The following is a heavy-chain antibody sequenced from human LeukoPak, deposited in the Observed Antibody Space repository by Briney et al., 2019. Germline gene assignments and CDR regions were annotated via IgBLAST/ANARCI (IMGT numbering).Heavy chain of an antibody. CDR2: IYYSGST. V-gene: IGHV4-59*08. Sequence: SETLSLTCTVSGGSISSYYWSWIRQPPGKGLEWIGYIYYSGSTNYNPSLKSRVTISVDTSKNQFSLKLSSVTAADTAVYYCARQHYYYDSSGFGLDAFDIWGQGTMVTVSS. CDR1: GGSISSYY. D-gene: IGHD3-22*01. CDR3: ARQHYYYDSSGFGLDAFDI. J-gene: IGHJ3*02.